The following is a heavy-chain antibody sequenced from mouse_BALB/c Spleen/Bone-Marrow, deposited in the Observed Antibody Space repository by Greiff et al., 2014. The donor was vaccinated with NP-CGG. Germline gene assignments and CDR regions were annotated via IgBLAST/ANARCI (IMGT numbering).Heavy chain of an antibody. V-gene: IGHV5-6-5*01. CDR3: ARHYGYVDAMDY. CDR2: ITGGGTT. Sequence: EVQVVESGGGLVKPGESLKFSCAASGITVSSYTMSWVRQTPEKRLEWVASITGGGTTYYPDSVKGRLSISRDNARNILYLQVGSLRSEDTAIYYCARHYGYVDAMDYWGQGTSVTVSS. CDR1: GITVSSYT. D-gene: IGHD1-2*01. J-gene: IGHJ4*01.